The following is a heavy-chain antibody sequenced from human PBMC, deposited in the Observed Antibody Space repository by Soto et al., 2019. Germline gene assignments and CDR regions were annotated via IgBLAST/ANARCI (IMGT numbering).Heavy chain of an antibody. CDR3: ARLYCSSVSCYNAY. J-gene: IGHJ4*01. Sequence: QVQLQESGPGLVKPSETLSLTCGVSGFPVSYGYYWGWIRQPPGKGLEGLGSIYQSGKTYYNPSLTSPIILLMDPSRNLFSVRLRSLTAADTAVYFCARLYCSSVSCYNAYWGPGVQVTVSS. V-gene: IGHV4-38-2*01. CDR2: IYQSGKT. D-gene: IGHD2-2*01. CDR1: GFPVSYGYY.